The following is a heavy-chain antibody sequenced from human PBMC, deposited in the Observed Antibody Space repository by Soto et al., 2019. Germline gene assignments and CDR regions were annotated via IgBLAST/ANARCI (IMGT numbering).Heavy chain of an antibody. D-gene: IGHD2-2*01. CDR3: ARILHSTTSYYDHNFGMDV. Sequence: GESLKISCKGSGYSFPSDWIGWVRQVPGKGLEWMGSIYPADSDTRYSPAFQGQVTISADKSIRTAYLQWSSLKASDTATYYCARILHSTTSYYDHNFGMDVWGQGTTVTVSS. J-gene: IGHJ6*02. CDR1: GYSFPSDW. CDR2: IYPADSDT. V-gene: IGHV5-51*01.